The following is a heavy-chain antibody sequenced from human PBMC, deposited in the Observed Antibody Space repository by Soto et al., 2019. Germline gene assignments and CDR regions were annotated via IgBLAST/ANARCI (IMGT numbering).Heavy chain of an antibody. J-gene: IGHJ4*02. D-gene: IGHD3-22*01. V-gene: IGHV4-39*07. CDR3: ARVPFSSSGFYFDY. CDR2: IYYTGST. CDR1: GGSISSSTYY. Sequence: SETLSLTCTVSGGSISSSTYYWGWIRQPPGKGLEWIGSIYYTGSTNYNPSLKSRVTISVDTSKNQFSLKLSSVTAADTAVYYCARVPFSSSGFYFDYWGQGTLVTVSS.